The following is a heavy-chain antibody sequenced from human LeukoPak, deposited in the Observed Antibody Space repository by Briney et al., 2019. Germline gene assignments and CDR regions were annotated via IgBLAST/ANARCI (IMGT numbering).Heavy chain of an antibody. Sequence: SETLSLTCTVSGGSISSYYWSWIRQPPGKGLEWIGYIYYSGSTNYNPSLKSRVTISVDTSKNQFSLKLSSVTAADTAVYYCARQGSVHSSGWYYFDYWGQGTLVTVSS. CDR1: GGSISSYY. J-gene: IGHJ4*02. CDR3: ARQGSVHSSGWYYFDY. V-gene: IGHV4-59*08. CDR2: IYYSGST. D-gene: IGHD6-19*01.